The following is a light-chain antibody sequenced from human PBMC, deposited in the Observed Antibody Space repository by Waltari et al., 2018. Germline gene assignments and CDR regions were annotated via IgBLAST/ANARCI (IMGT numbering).Light chain of an antibody. CDR2: EVL. J-gene: IGLJ2*01. CDR3: CSYASSSPRLI. V-gene: IGLV2-23*02. Sequence: QSALTQPASVSGSLGQSISISCSGTYSNVGSYDLVSWYPQRPGEAPKLLIYEVLKRPSGISNRFSGSKSGTAASLTIAALQPEDEGTYYCCSYASSSPRLIFGGGTELSVL. CDR1: YSNVGSYDL.